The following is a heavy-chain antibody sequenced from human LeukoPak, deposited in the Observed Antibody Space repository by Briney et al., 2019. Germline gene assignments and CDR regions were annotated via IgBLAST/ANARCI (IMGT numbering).Heavy chain of an antibody. J-gene: IGHJ6*02. CDR1: GYTFTGYY. V-gene: IGHV1-2*02. CDR2: IHLNTGDT. Sequence: VASVKVSCRASGYTFTGYYKHWVRQAPGQGLELMGWIHLNTGDTHYAQKFQGRVTMTRDTSISTAYMDLSRLRSDDTAVYYCARDQAVLRLKEYHYYFGMDVWGQGTTVTVSS. CDR3: ARDQAVLRLKEYHYYFGMDV. D-gene: IGHD2-8*01.